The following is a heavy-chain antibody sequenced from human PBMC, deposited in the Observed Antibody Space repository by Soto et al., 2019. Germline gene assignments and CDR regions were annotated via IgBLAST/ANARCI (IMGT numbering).Heavy chain of an antibody. CDR2: INAGNGNT. D-gene: IGHD5-18*01. J-gene: IGHJ4*02. CDR3: ARVQYSYGYCDY. Sequence: ASVKVSCKASGYTFTSYAMHWVRQAPGQRLEWMGWINAGNGNTKYSQKFQGRVTITRDTSANTAYMELSSLRSEDTAVYYCARVQYSYGYCDYWGQGTLVTVSS. V-gene: IGHV1-3*01. CDR1: GYTFTSYA.